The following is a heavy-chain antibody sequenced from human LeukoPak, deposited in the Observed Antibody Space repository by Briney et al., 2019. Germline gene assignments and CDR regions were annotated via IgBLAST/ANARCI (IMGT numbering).Heavy chain of an antibody. V-gene: IGHV4-30-2*01. CDR3: ARDYTVDTAMGIGY. Sequence: PSETLSLTCTVSGGSISSGGYYWSWIRQPPGKGLEWIGYIYHSGSTYHNPSLKSRVTISVDRSKNQFSLKLSSVTAADTAVYYCARDYTVDTAMGIGYWGQGTLVTVSS. CDR2: IYHSGST. D-gene: IGHD5-18*01. J-gene: IGHJ4*02. CDR1: GGSISSGGYY.